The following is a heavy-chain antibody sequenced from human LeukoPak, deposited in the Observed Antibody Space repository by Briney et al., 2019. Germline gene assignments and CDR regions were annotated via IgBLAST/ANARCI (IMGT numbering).Heavy chain of an antibody. CDR3: ARETSGYYRYLDY. CDR2: IYHSGST. J-gene: IGHJ4*02. V-gene: IGHV4-38-2*01. Sequence: PSETLSLTCAVSGYSISSGYYWGWIRQPPGKGLEWIGSIYHSGSTYYNPSLKSRVTISVDTSKNQFSLKLSSVTAAGTAVYYCARETSGYYRYLDYWGQGTLVTVSS. D-gene: IGHD3-22*01. CDR1: GYSISSGYY.